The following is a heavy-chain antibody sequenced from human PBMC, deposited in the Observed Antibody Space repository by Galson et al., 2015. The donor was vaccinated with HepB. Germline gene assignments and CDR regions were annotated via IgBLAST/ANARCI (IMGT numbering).Heavy chain of an antibody. CDR1: GGSFSGYY. D-gene: IGHD3-3*01. CDR3: ARGGGGYDFWSGYYGGHRYYYYMDV. Sequence: ETLSLTCAVYGGSFSGYYWSWIRQPPGKGLEWIGEINHSGSTNYNPSLKSRVTISVDTSKNQFSLKLSSVTAADTAVYYCARGGGGYDFWSGYYGGHRYYYYMDVWGKGTTVTVSS. CDR2: INHSGST. J-gene: IGHJ6*03. V-gene: IGHV4-34*01.